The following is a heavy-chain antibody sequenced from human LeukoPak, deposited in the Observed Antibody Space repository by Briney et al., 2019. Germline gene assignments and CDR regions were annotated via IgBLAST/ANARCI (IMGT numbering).Heavy chain of an antibody. CDR3: ASDGIAGATSVDYFDY. CDR2: IIPIFGTA. J-gene: IGHJ4*02. CDR1: GGTFSNSG. Sequence: SVKVSCKASGGTFSNSGFSWVRQAPGQGLEWMGRIIPIFGTANYAQKFQGRVTITTDESTSTAYMELSSLRSENTAVYYCASDGIAGATSVDYFDYWGQGTLVTVSS. D-gene: IGHD1-26*01. V-gene: IGHV1-69*05.